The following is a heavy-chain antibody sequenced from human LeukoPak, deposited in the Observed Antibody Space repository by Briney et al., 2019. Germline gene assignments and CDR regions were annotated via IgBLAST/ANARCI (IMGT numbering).Heavy chain of an antibody. V-gene: IGHV1-2*02. CDR3: ARVNGDYYADYYMDV. CDR1: GYTFTGYY. CDR2: INPNSGGT. J-gene: IGHJ6*03. D-gene: IGHD4-17*01. Sequence: ASVKVSCKASGYTFTGYYMHWVRQAPGQGLEWMGWINPNSGGTNYAQKFQGRVTMTRDTSISTAYMELSRLRSDDTAVYYCARVNGDYYADYYMDVWGKGTTVTVSS.